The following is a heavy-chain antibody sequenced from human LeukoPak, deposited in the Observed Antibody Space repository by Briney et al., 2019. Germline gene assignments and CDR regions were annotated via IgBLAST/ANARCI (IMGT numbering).Heavy chain of an antibody. CDR2: ISSSSSYI. J-gene: IGHJ4*02. CDR3: VTRPYCSSTSCPIFDY. D-gene: IGHD2-2*01. CDR1: GFTFSSYS. Sequence: PGGSLRLSCAASGFTFSSYSMNWVRQAPGKGLEWVSSISSSSSYIYYADSVKGRFTISRDNAKNSLYLQMNSLRAEDTAVYYCVTRPYCSSTSCPIFDYWGQGTLVTVSS. V-gene: IGHV3-21*01.